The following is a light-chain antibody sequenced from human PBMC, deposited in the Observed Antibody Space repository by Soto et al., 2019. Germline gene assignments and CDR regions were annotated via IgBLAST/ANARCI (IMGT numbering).Light chain of an antibody. Sequence: QSAPTQPPSASGSPGQSVTISCTGTSSDVRDYNYVSWYQQHPGKAPKLMIYEVSKRPSGVPDRFSGSKSGNTASLTVSGLQAEDEADYYCSSYAGSNNFVFGGGTKVTVL. V-gene: IGLV2-8*01. CDR1: SSDVRDYNY. CDR3: SSYAGSNNFV. J-gene: IGLJ2*01. CDR2: EVS.